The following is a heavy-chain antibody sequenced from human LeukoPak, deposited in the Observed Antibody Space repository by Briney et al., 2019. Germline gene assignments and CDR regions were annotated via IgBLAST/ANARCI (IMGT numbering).Heavy chain of an antibody. Sequence: SETLSLTCAVYGGSFSGYYWSWIREPPGKGREWIGEINHSGSTNYNPSLKSRVTISVDTSKNQFSLKLSSVTAADTAVYYCARVGYSYGYGVGYWGQGTLVTVSS. CDR2: INHSGST. V-gene: IGHV4-34*01. CDR1: GGSFSGYY. J-gene: IGHJ4*02. CDR3: ARVGYSYGYGVGY. D-gene: IGHD5-18*01.